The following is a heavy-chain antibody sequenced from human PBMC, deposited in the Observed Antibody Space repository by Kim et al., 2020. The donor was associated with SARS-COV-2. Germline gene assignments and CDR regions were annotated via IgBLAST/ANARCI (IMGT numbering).Heavy chain of an antibody. V-gene: IGHV3-30*03. J-gene: IGHJ4*02. D-gene: IGHD1-26*01. CDR2: MSKDGRTI. CDR1: GFTFRNYA. CDR3: ARDALGSIDY. Sequence: GGSLRLSCAASGFTFRNYAMHWVRQAPGKGLQCVALMSKDGRTINYADSVRGRFTISRDNSENTLYLQINSLRTEDTALYYCARDALGSIDYWGQGTLVTVSS.